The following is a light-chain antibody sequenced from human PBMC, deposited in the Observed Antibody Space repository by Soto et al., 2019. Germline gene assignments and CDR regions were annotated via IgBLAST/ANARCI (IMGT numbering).Light chain of an antibody. V-gene: IGLV2-14*01. CDR1: SSDVGAYNY. J-gene: IGLJ3*02. CDR2: DVS. Sequence: SALTQPASVSGSPRQSITISCTGTSSDVGAYNYVSWYQQHPGKVPKLMIYDVSNRPSGVSNRFSGSKSGNTASLTISGLQAEDEADYYCSSYTSSSTWVFGGGTKVTVL. CDR3: SSYTSSSTWV.